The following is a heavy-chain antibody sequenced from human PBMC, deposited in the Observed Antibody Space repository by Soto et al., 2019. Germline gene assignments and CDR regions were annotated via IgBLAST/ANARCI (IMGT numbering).Heavy chain of an antibody. CDR1: GGSISTGGYY. Sequence: QVQLQESGPGLVKPSQTLSLTCTASGGSISTGGYYWSWSRQHPGKGLERIGYIYNSATTYYNPSLKMRVTLSVDTSKNQFSLKLSSVTVADAAVYYCARDPAPWGQGALVTVSS. J-gene: IGHJ5*02. CDR3: ARDPAP. CDR2: IYNSATT. V-gene: IGHV4-31*03.